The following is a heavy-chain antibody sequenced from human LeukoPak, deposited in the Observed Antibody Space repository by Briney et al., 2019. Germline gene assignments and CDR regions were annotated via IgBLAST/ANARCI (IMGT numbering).Heavy chain of an antibody. CDR2: ISRSDGST. CDR3: AKGRERSDWYNFDY. D-gene: IGHD3-9*01. J-gene: IGHJ4*02. V-gene: IGHV3-23*01. CDR1: GFTFSGYA. Sequence: GGSLRLSCAASGFTFSGYAMSWVRQAPGKGLEWVSAISRSDGSTYYADSVKGRFTISRDNSKNTLFLQMNSLEVEDTAVYYCAKGRERSDWYNFDYWGQGTLVTVSS.